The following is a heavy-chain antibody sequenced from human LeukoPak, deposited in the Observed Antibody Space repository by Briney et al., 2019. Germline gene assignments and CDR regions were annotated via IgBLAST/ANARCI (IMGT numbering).Heavy chain of an antibody. J-gene: IGHJ3*02. CDR3: ARGDIVVVTAIPYAFGI. D-gene: IGHD2-21*02. Sequence: ASVKVSCKASGYTFTSYYMHWVRQAPGQGLEWMGIINPSGGSTSYAQKFQGRVTMTRDTSTSTVYMELSSLRSEDTAVYYCARGDIVVVTAIPYAFGIWGQGTMVTVSS. CDR2: INPSGGST. V-gene: IGHV1-46*01. CDR1: GYTFTSYY.